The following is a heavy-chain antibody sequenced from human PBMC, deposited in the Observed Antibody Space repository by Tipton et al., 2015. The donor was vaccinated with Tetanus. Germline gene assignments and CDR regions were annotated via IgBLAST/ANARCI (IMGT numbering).Heavy chain of an antibody. D-gene: IGHD3-3*01. CDR3: AREESYDFGGVGERGGGMDV. V-gene: IGHV4-61*01. Sequence: TLSLTCTVSGGSVSSGSYYWSWIRQPPGKGLEWIGYIYYSGSTNYNPSLKSRVTISVDTSKNQFSLKLSSVTAADTAVYYCAREESYDFGGVGERGGGMDVWGQGTTVTVSS. CDR2: IYYSGST. J-gene: IGHJ6*02. CDR1: GGSVSSGSYY.